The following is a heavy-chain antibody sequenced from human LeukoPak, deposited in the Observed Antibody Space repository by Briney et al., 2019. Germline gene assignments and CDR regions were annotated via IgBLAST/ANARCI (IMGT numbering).Heavy chain of an antibody. Sequence: NPSETLSLTCTVSGGSINNYYWSWIRQPPGKGLEWIAYIYYRGNTNYNPSLKSRVTISVDTSYNHFSLRLSSVTAADTAMYFCARSPESGWGDYWGQGTLVTVSS. CDR1: GGSINNYY. CDR2: IYYRGNT. D-gene: IGHD6-19*01. CDR3: ARSPESGWGDY. V-gene: IGHV4-59*01. J-gene: IGHJ4*02.